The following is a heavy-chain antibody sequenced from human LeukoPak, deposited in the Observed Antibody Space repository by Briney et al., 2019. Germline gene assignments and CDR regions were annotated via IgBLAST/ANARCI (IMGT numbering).Heavy chain of an antibody. CDR2: IYYSGST. CDR3: AMIMLSWREFDC. J-gene: IGHJ4*02. D-gene: IGHD1-26*01. Sequence: PSETLSLTCTASGGSISNGDHYWSWIRQHPGKGLEWVGHIYYSGSTYYNPSLKSRGIISVETSKNQFSLKLSSVTAADTAVYYCAMIMLSWREFDCWGQGTLVTVSS. V-gene: IGHV4-31*03. CDR1: GGSISNGDHY.